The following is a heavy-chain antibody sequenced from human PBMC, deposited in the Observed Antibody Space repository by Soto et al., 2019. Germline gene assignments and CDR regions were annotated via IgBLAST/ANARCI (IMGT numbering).Heavy chain of an antibody. V-gene: IGHV3-23*01. Sequence: EVQVLESGGGLAQPGGSLRLSCAASGFTFSSYAMGWVRQAPGKGLEWVSAISGSGGSTNYADSVKGRFTISRDNSKNTLYLQMNSLRAEDTAVYYCAKDWYFGSTIFGLMFDYWGQGTLVTVSS. CDR3: AKDWYFGSTIFGLMFDY. CDR1: GFTFSSYA. J-gene: IGHJ4*02. CDR2: ISGSGGST. D-gene: IGHD3-3*01.